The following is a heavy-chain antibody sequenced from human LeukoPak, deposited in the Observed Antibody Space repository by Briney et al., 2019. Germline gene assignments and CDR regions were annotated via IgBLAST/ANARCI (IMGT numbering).Heavy chain of an antibody. CDR2: INHSGST. CDR3: ASRGYSYGYGY. V-gene: IGHV4-34*01. D-gene: IGHD5-18*01. CDR1: GGSFSGYY. Sequence: SETLSITCAVYGGSFSGYYWSWIRQPPGKGLEWIGEINHSGSTNYNPSLKSRVTISVDTSKNQFSLKLSSVTAADTAVYYCASRGYSYGYGYWGQGTLVTVSS. J-gene: IGHJ4*02.